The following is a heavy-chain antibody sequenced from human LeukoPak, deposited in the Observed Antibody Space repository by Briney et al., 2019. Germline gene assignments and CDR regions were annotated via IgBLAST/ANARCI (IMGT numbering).Heavy chain of an antibody. V-gene: IGHV3-23*01. J-gene: IGHJ5*02. CDR1: GFTFSSYA. CDR3: ARDSYYDGPSVRWFDP. Sequence: PGGSLRLSCAASGFTFSSYAMSWVRQTPGKGLEWVSVISGSGGTTHYADSVKGRFSISRDNSKNTLYLATNSLRAEDTAVYYCARDSYYDGPSVRWFDPWGQGTLVTVSS. CDR2: ISGSGGTT. D-gene: IGHD3-16*01.